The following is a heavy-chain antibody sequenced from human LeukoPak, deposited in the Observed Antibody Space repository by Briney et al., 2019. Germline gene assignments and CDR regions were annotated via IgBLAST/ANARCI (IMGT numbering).Heavy chain of an antibody. J-gene: IGHJ4*02. CDR1: EYNFTSYW. V-gene: IGHV5-10-1*01. CDR2: IDPHDSYT. Sequence: GESLRISCKGSEYNFTSYWISWVRQMPGKGLEWMGRIDPHDSYTNYSPSFRGHVTISVDKSISTAYLQWSSLKASDTAMYYCERHLDSSGLYYWGQGTLVTVSS. D-gene: IGHD3-22*01. CDR3: ERHLDSSGLYY.